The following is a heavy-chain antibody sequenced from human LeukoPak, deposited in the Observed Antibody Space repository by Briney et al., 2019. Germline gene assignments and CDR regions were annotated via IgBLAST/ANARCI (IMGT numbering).Heavy chain of an antibody. J-gene: IGHJ4*02. V-gene: IGHV1-8*01. CDR2: MNPNSGNT. Sequence: ASVKVSCKASGYTFTSYDINWVRQATGQGLEWMGWMNPNSGNTGYAQNFRGRVTMTRNTSISTAYMELSTLRSEDTAVHYCARAPRNWGFDYWSQGTLVIVSS. CDR3: ARAPRNWGFDY. CDR1: GYTFTSYD. D-gene: IGHD7-27*01.